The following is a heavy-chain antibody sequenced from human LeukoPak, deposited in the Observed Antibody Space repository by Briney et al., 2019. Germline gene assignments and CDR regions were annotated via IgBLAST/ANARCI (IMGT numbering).Heavy chain of an antibody. CDR3: ARDGWDRDY. CDR2: ISSSGSTV. CDR1: GFTFSSYN. J-gene: IGHJ4*02. Sequence: GGSLRLSCAASGFTFSSYNLNWVRQAPGKGLEWVSYISSSGSTVYYADSVKGRFTISRDNSKNTLYLQMNSLRAEDTAVYYCARDGWDRDYWGQGTLVTVSS. D-gene: IGHD1-26*01. V-gene: IGHV3-48*01.